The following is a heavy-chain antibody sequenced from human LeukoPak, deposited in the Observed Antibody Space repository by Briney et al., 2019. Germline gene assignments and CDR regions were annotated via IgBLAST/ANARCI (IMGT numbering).Heavy chain of an antibody. CDR2: ISGSGGST. CDR1: GFTFSSYA. D-gene: IGHD3-22*01. CDR3: AKDADIVAPSSGYFYYFDY. V-gene: IGHV3-23*01. Sequence: GGSLRLSCAASGFTFSSYAMSWVRQAPGKGLEWVSAISGSGGSTYYADSVKGRFTISRDNSKNTLYLQMNSLRAEDTAVYYCAKDADIVAPSSGYFYYFDYWGQGTLVTVSS. J-gene: IGHJ4*02.